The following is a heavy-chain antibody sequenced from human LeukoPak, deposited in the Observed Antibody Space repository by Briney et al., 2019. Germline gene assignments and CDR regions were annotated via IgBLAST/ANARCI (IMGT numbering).Heavy chain of an antibody. CDR1: GGSISLHF. CDR2: IYSSGRT. J-gene: IGHJ4*02. D-gene: IGHD5-18*01. Sequence: PSETLSLTCTVSGGSISLHFWTWIRQPAGKGLEWIGRIYSSGRTNYNPSLKSRVTMSIDTSKNQFSLKLSSVTAADTAVYYCARAGGVHDTPMDLDYWGQGTLVTVSS. CDR3: ARAGGVHDTPMDLDY. V-gene: IGHV4-4*07.